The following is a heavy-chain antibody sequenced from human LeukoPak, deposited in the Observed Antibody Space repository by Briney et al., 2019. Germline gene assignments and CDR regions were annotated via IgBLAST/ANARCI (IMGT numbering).Heavy chain of an antibody. J-gene: IGHJ4*02. CDR2: INHSGST. Sequence: SETLSLTCAVYGGSFSGYYWSWIRQPPGKGLEWTGEINHSGSTNYNPSLKSRVTISVDTSKNQFSLKLSSVTAADTAVYYCARGRRTIQWLAHGELDYWGQGTLVTVSS. CDR3: ARGRRTIQWLAHGELDY. V-gene: IGHV4-34*01. CDR1: GGSFSGYY. D-gene: IGHD6-19*01.